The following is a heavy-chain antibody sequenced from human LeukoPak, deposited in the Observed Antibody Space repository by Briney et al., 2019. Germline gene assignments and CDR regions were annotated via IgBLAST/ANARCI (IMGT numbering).Heavy chain of an antibody. CDR1: GFTFSSYG. CDR3: ANSQRSLDAYYYYYGMDV. D-gene: IGHD3-3*01. J-gene: IGHJ6*02. CDR2: ISYDGSNK. Sequence: GGSLRLSCAASGFTFSSYGMHWVRQAPGKGLEWVAVISYDGSNKYYADSVKGRFTISRDNSKNTLYLQMNSLRAEDTAVYYCANSQRSLDAYYYYYGMDVWGQGTTVTVSS. V-gene: IGHV3-30*18.